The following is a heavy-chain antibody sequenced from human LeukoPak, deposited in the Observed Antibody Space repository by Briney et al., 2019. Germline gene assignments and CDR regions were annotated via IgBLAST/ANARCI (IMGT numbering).Heavy chain of an antibody. Sequence: PGGSLRLSCATSGFTFSTSWMHWVRQAPGKGLVWVSRINTDGNTRDYADSVKGRFTISRDNAKKTLYLQMNSLRAEDTAIYYCANVASLYDFWSGYSGWGQGTLVTVSS. CDR1: GFTFSTSW. V-gene: IGHV3-74*01. CDR2: INTDGNTR. D-gene: IGHD3-3*01. J-gene: IGHJ4*02. CDR3: ANVASLYDFWSGYSG.